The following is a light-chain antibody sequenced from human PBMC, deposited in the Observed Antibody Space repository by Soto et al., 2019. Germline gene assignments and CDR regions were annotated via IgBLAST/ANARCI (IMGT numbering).Light chain of an antibody. CDR1: SSNIGSNS. CDR3: AAWDDSLNGREV. CDR2: SNN. J-gene: IGLJ1*01. V-gene: IGLV1-44*01. Sequence: QSVLTQPPSSSGTPGQRVTISCSGSSSNIGSNSVNWYQQLPGAAPKLLIYSNNQRPSGVPDRFSGSKSGTSASLAISGLQSEDEADCYCAAWDDSLNGREVFGTGTKVTVL.